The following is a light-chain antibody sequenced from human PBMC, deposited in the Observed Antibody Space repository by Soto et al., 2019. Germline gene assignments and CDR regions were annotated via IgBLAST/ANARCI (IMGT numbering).Light chain of an antibody. V-gene: IGLV2-14*01. CDR1: SSDIGGYNF. CDR3: TSYTSISTLV. CDR2: EVT. J-gene: IGLJ2*01. Sequence: QSALTQPASVSGSPGQSITISCTGTSSDIGGYNFVSWYQQHPGKVPKLIIYEVTNRPSGISNRFSGSKSGNTASLTISGLQAEDEADYYCTSYTSISTLVFGGGTKLTVL.